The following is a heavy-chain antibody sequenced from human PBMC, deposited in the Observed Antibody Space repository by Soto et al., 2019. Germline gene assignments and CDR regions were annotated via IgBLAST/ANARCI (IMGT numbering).Heavy chain of an antibody. CDR2: IYYSGST. D-gene: IGHD4-4*01. J-gene: IGHJ4*02. CDR3: ARGMTTVTTLDY. V-gene: IGHV4-30-4*01. CDR1: GGSISSGDYY. Sequence: SETLSLTCTVSGGSISSGDYYWSWIRQPPGKGLEWIGYIYYSGSTYYNPSLKSRVTISVDTSKNQFSLKLGSVTAADTAVYYCARGMTTVTTLDYWGQGTLVTVSS.